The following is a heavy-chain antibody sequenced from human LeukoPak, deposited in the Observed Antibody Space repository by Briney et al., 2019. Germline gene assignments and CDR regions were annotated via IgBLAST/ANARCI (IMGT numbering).Heavy chain of an antibody. CDR3: ATGGLIVATSLDY. V-gene: IGHV1-2*02. D-gene: IGHD5-12*01. J-gene: IGHJ4*02. CDR2: INPNSGGT. CDR1: GYTFTGYY. Sequence: ASVKVSCKASGYTFTGYYMHWVRQAPGQGLEWMGWINPNSGGTNYAQKFQGRVTMTRDASISTAYMELSRLRSDDTAVYYCATGGLIVATSLDYWGQGTLVTVSS.